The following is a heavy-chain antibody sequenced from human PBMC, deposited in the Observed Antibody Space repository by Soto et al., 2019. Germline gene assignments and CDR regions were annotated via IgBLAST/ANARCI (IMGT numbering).Heavy chain of an antibody. J-gene: IGHJ5*02. CDR3: AKNQGVELVPLATVDWFDP. V-gene: IGHV3-23*01. D-gene: IGHD1-26*01. CDR1: GFIFENFG. Sequence: GXLRLCCACSGFIFENFGMSWVRQSPGKGLEWISSISGSGFKKYYAYSVKGRFTISRDNSKSTVYLELNNLRAEDTAVYHCAKNQGVELVPLATVDWFDPWGQGSVVTVSS. CDR2: ISGSGFKK.